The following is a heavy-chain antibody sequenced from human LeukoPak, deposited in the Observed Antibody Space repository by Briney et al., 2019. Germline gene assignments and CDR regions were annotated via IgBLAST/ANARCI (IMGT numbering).Heavy chain of an antibody. Sequence: GGSLRLSCAASGFSFSSYWMSRVRQAPGKGLEWVANIKEDGSEESYVASVKGRFTISRDNAKNSLYLQMIGLRAEDTAVYYCARDMDDNSDFEYYWGQGTLVIVSS. CDR3: ARDMDDNSDFEYY. CDR1: GFSFSSYW. V-gene: IGHV3-7*01. D-gene: IGHD3-22*01. J-gene: IGHJ4*02. CDR2: IKEDGSEE.